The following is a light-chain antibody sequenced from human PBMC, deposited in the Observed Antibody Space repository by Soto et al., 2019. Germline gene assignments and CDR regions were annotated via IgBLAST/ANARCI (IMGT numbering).Light chain of an antibody. V-gene: IGLV2-14*01. CDR2: EVS. J-gene: IGLJ3*02. Sequence: QSALTQPASVSGSPGQSITISCTGTSSDVGGYNYVSWYQQHPGKAPKLMIYEVSNRPSGVSNRFSGSKSGNTASLTISGLQAEDEADYYCGTWDSSMSAAGWVFGGGTKLTVL. CDR3: GTWDSSMSAAGWV. CDR1: SSDVGGYNY.